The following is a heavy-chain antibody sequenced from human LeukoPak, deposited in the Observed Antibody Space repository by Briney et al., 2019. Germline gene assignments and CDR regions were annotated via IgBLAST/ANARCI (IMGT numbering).Heavy chain of an antibody. CDR2: MNPNSGNT. CDR3: ARGRKGVY. Sequence: ASVKVSCKPSGYTLTSYDINWVRQATGQGLEWMGWMNPNSGNTGYAQKFQGRVTMTRNTSISTAHIEPSSLRSEDTAVYYCARGRKGVYWGQGTQVTVSS. J-gene: IGHJ4*02. D-gene: IGHD3-16*01. V-gene: IGHV1-8*01. CDR1: GYTLTSYD.